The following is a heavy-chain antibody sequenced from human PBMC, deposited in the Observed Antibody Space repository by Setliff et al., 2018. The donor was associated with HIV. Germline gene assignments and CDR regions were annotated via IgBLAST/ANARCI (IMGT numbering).Heavy chain of an antibody. CDR3: ASRVYYYDSNNFLREEGFDP. J-gene: IGHJ5*02. CDR2: IYYSGST. CDR1: GGSISSSSYY. V-gene: IGHV4-39*01. D-gene: IGHD3-22*01. Sequence: TLSLTCTVSGGSISSSSYYWGWIRQPPGKGLEWIGSIYYSGSTYYNPSLKSRVTISVDTSKNQFSLKLSSVTAADAAVYYCASRVYYYDSNNFLREEGFDPWGQGTLVT.